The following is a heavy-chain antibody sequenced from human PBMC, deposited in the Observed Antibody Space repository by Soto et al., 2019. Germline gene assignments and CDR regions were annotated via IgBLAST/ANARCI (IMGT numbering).Heavy chain of an antibody. CDR3: ARDLGYCRSGTCYREWFDP. J-gene: IGHJ5*02. V-gene: IGHV1-18*01. CDR2: VRGDNGHT. CDR1: GYTFTTHG. Sequence: QVQLVQSGAEVKKPGASVKVSCKASGYTFTTHGISWVRQVPGQGLEWMGWVRGDNGHTNYAQRLQGRVTMTTDTSTNTAYMELRSLRSEDTAVYYCARDLGYCRSGTCYREWFDPWGQGTLVTVSS. D-gene: IGHD2-15*01.